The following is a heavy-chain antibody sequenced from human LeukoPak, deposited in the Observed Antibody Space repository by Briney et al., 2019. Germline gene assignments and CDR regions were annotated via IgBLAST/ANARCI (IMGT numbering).Heavy chain of an antibody. V-gene: IGHV4-4*07. CDR2: IYTSGST. CDR3: ATGYSSSWYLWGAFDI. CDR1: GFTFSDYY. J-gene: IGHJ3*02. D-gene: IGHD6-13*01. Sequence: LRLSCAASGFTFSDYYMSWIRQPAGKGLEWIGRIYTSGSTNYNPSLKSRVTMSVDTSKNQFSLKLSSVTAADTAVYYCATGYSSSWYLWGAFDIWGQGTMVTVSS.